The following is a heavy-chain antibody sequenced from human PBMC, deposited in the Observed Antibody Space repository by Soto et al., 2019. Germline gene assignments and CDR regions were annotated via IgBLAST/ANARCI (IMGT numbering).Heavy chain of an antibody. V-gene: IGHV1-3*01. J-gene: IGHJ3*02. D-gene: IGHD3-22*01. CDR1: GYTFTSYA. CDR3: ARRYYYDSSGYYHANAFDI. CDR2: INAGNGNT. Sequence: VASVKVSCKASGYTFTSYAMHWVRQAPGQRLEWMGWINAGNGNTKYSQKFQGRVTITRDTSASTAYMELSSLRSEDTAVYYCARRYYYDSSGYYHANAFDIWGQGTMVTVSS.